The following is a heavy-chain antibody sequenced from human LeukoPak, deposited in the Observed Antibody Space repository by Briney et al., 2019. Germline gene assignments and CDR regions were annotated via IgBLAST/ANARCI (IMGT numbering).Heavy chain of an antibody. J-gene: IGHJ3*02. Sequence: SETLSLTCTVSGDSISSSYWSWIRQPPGKGLEWIGYIYYSGDTKYNPSLKSRVTISIDTSKNQFSLNLSSVTAADSAVYCCARQGGQQLAHDAFDIWGQGTMVTVSS. CDR1: GDSISSSY. CDR3: ARQGGQQLAHDAFDI. D-gene: IGHD6-13*01. CDR2: IYYSGDT. V-gene: IGHV4-59*08.